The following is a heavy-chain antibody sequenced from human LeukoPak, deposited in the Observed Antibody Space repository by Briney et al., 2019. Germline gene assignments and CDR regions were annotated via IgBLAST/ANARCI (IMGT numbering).Heavy chain of an antibody. CDR2: IRYDGSNK. J-gene: IGHJ5*02. D-gene: IGHD5-12*01. CDR3: AKSGYDFGGWFDP. V-gene: IGHV3-30*02. Sequence: PGGSLRLSCAASGFTFSSYGMHWVRQAPGKGLEWVAFIRYDGSNKYYADSVKGRVTISRDNSKNTLYLQMNSLRAEDTAVYYCAKSGYDFGGWFDPWGQGTLVTVSS. CDR1: GFTFSSYG.